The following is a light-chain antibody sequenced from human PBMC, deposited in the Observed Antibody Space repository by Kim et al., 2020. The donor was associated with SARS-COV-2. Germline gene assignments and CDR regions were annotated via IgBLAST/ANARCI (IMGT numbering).Light chain of an antibody. CDR1: QGIYTA. J-gene: IGKJ5*01. V-gene: IGKV1-13*02. CDR3: QQFTTYPT. Sequence: SASVGDRVTISCRASQGIYTALAWYQKKPGKAPRLLIYDASSLASDVPSRFTGRGSGTDFTLTISTLQPEDFATYYCQQFTTYPTFGQGTRLEIK. CDR2: DAS.